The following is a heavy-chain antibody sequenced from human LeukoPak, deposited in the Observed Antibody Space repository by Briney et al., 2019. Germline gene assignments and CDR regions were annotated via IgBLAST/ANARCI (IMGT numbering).Heavy chain of an antibody. D-gene: IGHD2-21*02. CDR2: IIPIFGIA. V-gene: IGHV1-69*04. CDR1: GGTFSSYA. Sequence: GSSVMVSCKASGGTFSSYAISWVRQAPGQGLEWMGRIIPIFGIADYAQKFQGRVTITADKSTSTAYMELSSLRSEDTAVYYCARGPVYCGGDCYFDYWGQGTLVTVSS. J-gene: IGHJ4*02. CDR3: ARGPVYCGGDCYFDY.